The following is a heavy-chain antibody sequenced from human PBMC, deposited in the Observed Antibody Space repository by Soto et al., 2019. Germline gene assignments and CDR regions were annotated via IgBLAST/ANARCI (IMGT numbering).Heavy chain of an antibody. Sequence: EVQLVESGGGLVKPGGSLRLSCAASGFTFSNAWMNWVRQAPGKGLEWVGRIKSKTDGGTTDYAAPVKGRFTISRDDSKNTLYLQMNSLKTEDTAVYYCTTDLGQLVDYRYYYYYGMDVWGQGTTVTVSS. J-gene: IGHJ6*02. CDR2: IKSKTDGGTT. D-gene: IGHD6-6*01. V-gene: IGHV3-15*07. CDR3: TTDLGQLVDYRYYYYYGMDV. CDR1: GFTFSNAW.